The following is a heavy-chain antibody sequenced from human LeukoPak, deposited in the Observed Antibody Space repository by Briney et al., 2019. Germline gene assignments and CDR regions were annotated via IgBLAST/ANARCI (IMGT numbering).Heavy chain of an antibody. V-gene: IGHV3-23*01. CDR2: ISGSGGST. J-gene: IGHJ4*02. CDR3: ARTYYDFWSGYYSHEGNPFDY. CDR1: GFTFRNYG. D-gene: IGHD3-3*01. Sequence: GGSLRLSCAASGFTFRNYGMSWVRQAPGKGLEWVSAISGSGGSTYNADSVKGRFTISRDNAKNSLYLEMNSLRAEDTAVYYCARTYYDFWSGYYSHEGNPFDYWGQGTLVTVSS.